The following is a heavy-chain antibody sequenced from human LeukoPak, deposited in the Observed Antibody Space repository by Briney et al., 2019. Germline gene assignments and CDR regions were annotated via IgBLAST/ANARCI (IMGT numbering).Heavy chain of an antibody. Sequence: SETLSLTCTVSGGSISSGDYYWSWIRQPPGKGLEWIGYIYYSGSTYYNPSLKSRVTISVDTSKNQFSLKLSSVTAADTAVYYCARVYCSSASCSTQPGSYYYYGMDVWGRGTTVTVSS. J-gene: IGHJ6*02. D-gene: IGHD2-2*01. CDR3: ARVYCSSASCSTQPGSYYYYGMDV. CDR1: GGSISSGDYY. V-gene: IGHV4-30-4*01. CDR2: IYYSGST.